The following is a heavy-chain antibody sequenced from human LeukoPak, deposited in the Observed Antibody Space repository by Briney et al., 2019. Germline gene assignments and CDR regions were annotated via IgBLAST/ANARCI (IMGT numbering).Heavy chain of an antibody. Sequence: SVKVSCKASGGTFSSYAISWVRQAPGQGLEWMGRIIPIFGTANYAQKFQGRVTITTDESTSTAYMELSSLRSEDTAVYYCARGQHSSGYYLPNWGQGTLGTVSS. J-gene: IGHJ4*02. CDR2: IIPIFGTA. V-gene: IGHV1-69*05. CDR1: GGTFSSYA. CDR3: ARGQHSSGYYLPN. D-gene: IGHD3-22*01.